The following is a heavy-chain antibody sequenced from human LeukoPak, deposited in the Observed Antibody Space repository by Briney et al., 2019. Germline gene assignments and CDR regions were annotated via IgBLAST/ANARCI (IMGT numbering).Heavy chain of an antibody. CDR3: TRGPIQLWIHNAMDV. Sequence: PGRSLRLCCTTSGFTFGDYAMSWVRQAPGKGLEWVGFIRSKAYGGTIEYAASVKGRFTISRDDSKSIAYLQMNSLKIEDTALYYCTRGPIQLWIHNAMDVWGQGTTVTVSS. CDR2: IRSKAYGGTI. J-gene: IGHJ6*02. D-gene: IGHD5-18*01. CDR1: GFTFGDYA. V-gene: IGHV3-49*04.